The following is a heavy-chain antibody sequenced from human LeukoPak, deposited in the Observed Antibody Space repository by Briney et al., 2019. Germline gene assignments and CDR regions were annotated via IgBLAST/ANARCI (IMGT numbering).Heavy chain of an antibody. V-gene: IGHV1-46*01. Sequence: ASVKVSCKASGYTFTSYGISWVRQAPGQGPEGMGIINPSGGSTSYAQKFQGRVTMTRDRSTSTVYMELSSLRSEDTAVYYCAREGITMIVVVIADSGSGWDAFDIWGQGTMVTVSS. CDR3: AREGITMIVVVIADSGSGWDAFDI. CDR1: GYTFTSYG. CDR2: INPSGGST. D-gene: IGHD3-22*01. J-gene: IGHJ3*02.